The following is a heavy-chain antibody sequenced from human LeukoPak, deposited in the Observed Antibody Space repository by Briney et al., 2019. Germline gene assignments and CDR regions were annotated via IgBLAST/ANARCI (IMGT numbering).Heavy chain of an antibody. CDR2: MKEDGSEK. Sequence: PGGSLRLSCAASGFTFSNYWMSWVRQAPGKGLEWVANMKEDGSEKTYVDSVKGRFTISRDNAQDSLYLQMNSLRAEDTAVYYCARDRGYSNFDYWGQGTLVTVSS. J-gene: IGHJ4*02. D-gene: IGHD4-11*01. CDR1: GFTFSNYW. V-gene: IGHV3-7*01. CDR3: ARDRGYSNFDY.